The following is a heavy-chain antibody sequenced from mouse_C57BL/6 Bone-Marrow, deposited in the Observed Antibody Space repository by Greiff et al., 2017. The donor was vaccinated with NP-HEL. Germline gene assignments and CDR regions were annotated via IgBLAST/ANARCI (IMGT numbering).Heavy chain of an antibody. CDR2: INPYNGGT. V-gene: IGHV1-19*01. CDR3: ARGGDCYYAMDY. J-gene: IGHJ4*01. CDR1: GYTFTDYY. Sequence: VQLQQSGPVLVKPGASVKMSCKASGYTFTDYYMNWVKQSHGKSLEWIGVINPYNGGTSYNQKFKGKATLTVDKSSSTAYMELNSLTSEDSAVYYCARGGDCYYAMDYWGQGTSVTVSS.